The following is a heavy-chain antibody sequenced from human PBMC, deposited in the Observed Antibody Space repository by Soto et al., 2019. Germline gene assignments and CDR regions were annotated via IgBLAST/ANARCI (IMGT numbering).Heavy chain of an antibody. Sequence: EVQLVESGGGLVQPGGSLRLSCAASGFTFSHFWMHWVRQVPGKGPVWVSRINSDGNSTSYADSVKGRFTISRDNAKNTLYLQMNSLRAEDTAVFYCARGSNHFDYWGQGTLVTVSS. CDR3: ARGSNHFDY. D-gene: IGHD4-4*01. J-gene: IGHJ4*02. V-gene: IGHV3-74*01. CDR2: INSDGNST. CDR1: GFTFSHFW.